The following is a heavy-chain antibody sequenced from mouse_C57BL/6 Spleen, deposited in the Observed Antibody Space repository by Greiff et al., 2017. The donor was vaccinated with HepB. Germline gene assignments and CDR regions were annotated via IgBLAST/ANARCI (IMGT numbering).Heavy chain of an antibody. J-gene: IGHJ2*01. D-gene: IGHD1-1*01. CDR3: ARGAITTVVAGDYFDY. V-gene: IGHV1-18*01. CDR2: INPNNGGT. Sequence: EVQLQQSGPELVKPGASVKIPCKASGYTFTDYNMDWVKQSHGKSLEWIGDINPNNGGTIYNQKFKGKATLTVDKSSSTAYMELRSLTSEDTAVYYGARGAITTVVAGDYFDYWGQGTTLTVSS. CDR1: GYTFTDYN.